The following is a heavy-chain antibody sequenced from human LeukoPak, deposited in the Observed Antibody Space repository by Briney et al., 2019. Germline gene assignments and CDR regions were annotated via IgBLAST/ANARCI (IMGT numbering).Heavy chain of an antibody. J-gene: IGHJ4*02. D-gene: IGHD6-19*01. CDR2: IYYSGST. CDR3: ARDPGAQQWLATYDY. V-gene: IGHV4-39*07. Sequence: GSLRLSCSASGFTFSSYSMNWVRQAPGKGLEWIGSIYYSGSTYYNPSLKSRVTISVDTSKNQFSLKLSSVTAADTAVYYCARDPGAQQWLATYDYWGQGTLVTVSS. CDR1: GFTFSSYS.